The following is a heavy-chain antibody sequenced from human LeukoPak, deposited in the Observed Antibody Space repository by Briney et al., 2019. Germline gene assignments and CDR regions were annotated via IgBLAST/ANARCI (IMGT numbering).Heavy chain of an antibody. CDR1: GYSISSGYY. Sequence: SETLPLTCAVSGYSISSGYYWGWIRQTPGKGLEWIGSIYHSGSTYYNPSLKSRVTISVDTSKNQFSLKLSSVTAADTAVYYCAKIGYYYGPDYWGQGTLVTLSS. CDR2: IYHSGST. V-gene: IGHV4-38-2*01. J-gene: IGHJ4*02. CDR3: AKIGYYYGPDY. D-gene: IGHD3-10*01.